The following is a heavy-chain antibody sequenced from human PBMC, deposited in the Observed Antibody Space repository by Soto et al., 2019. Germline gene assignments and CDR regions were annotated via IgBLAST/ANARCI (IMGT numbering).Heavy chain of an antibody. V-gene: IGHV4-39*01. CDR1: GGSISSSSYY. CDR2: IYYSGST. CDR3: ARLPNYDILTGYSEPGPSYYYGMDV. Sequence: SETLSLTCTVSGGSISSSSYYWGWIRQPPGKGLEWIGSIYYSGSTYYNPSLKSRVTISVDTSKNQFSLKLGSVTAADTAVYYCARLPNYDILTGYSEPGPSYYYGMDVWGQGTTVTVSS. J-gene: IGHJ6*02. D-gene: IGHD3-9*01.